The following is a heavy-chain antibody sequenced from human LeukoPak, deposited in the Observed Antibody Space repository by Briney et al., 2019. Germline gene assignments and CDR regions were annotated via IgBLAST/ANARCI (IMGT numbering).Heavy chain of an antibody. D-gene: IGHD3-22*01. CDR2: ISGSGTST. J-gene: IGHJ1*01. CDR3: AKAAYYFDNSGPGPLYFQH. Sequence: GASLRLSCAASGFTFSSYAMSWVRQAPGKGLEWVSGISGSGTSTHYADSVKGRFTISRDNSKNTLNLQMNSLRAEDTAVYYCAKAAYYFDNSGPGPLYFQHWGQGTLVTVSS. CDR1: GFTFSSYA. V-gene: IGHV3-23*01.